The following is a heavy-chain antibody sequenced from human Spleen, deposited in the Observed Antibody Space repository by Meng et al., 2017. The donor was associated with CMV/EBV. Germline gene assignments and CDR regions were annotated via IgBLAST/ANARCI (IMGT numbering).Heavy chain of an antibody. CDR1: GFTFSSYG. Sequence: GESLKISCAASGFTFSSYGMHWVRQAPGKGLEWVAFIRYDGSNKYYADSVKGRFTISRDHAKNSLYLQINSLRAADTAVYYCARSSSIAAPTDYWGQGTLVTVSS. CDR3: ARSSSIAAPTDY. J-gene: IGHJ4*02. V-gene: IGHV3-30*02. D-gene: IGHD6-6*01. CDR2: IRYDGSNK.